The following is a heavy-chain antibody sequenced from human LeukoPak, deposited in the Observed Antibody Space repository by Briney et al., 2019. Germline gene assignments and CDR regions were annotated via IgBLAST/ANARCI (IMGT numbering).Heavy chain of an antibody. CDR3: ARVVYSGSWGYFDY. V-gene: IGHV4-59*12. Sequence: SETLSLTCTVSIRPICSYYGPWIRQPPGKGLEWIGYIYYSGSTNYNPSLKSRVTMSVDTSKTQFSLKLSSVTAADTAVYYCARVVYSGSWGYFDYWGQGTLVTVSS. D-gene: IGHD3-10*01. CDR2: IYYSGST. CDR1: IRPICSYY. J-gene: IGHJ4*02.